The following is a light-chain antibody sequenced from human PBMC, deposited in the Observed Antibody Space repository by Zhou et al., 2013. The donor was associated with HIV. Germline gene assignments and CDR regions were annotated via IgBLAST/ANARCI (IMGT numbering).Light chain of an antibody. CDR3: ASYTTMKTLYV. V-gene: IGLV2-14*03. Sequence: QSALTQPASVSGSPGQSITVSCTATRGDFGGHHYVSWYQQHPGKAPKLVIFDVNKRPSGVSNRFSASKSGYTASLTISGLQTDDEGDYFCASYTTMKTLYVFGNGTTVTVL. CDR1: RGDFGGHHY. J-gene: IGLJ1*01. CDR2: DVN.